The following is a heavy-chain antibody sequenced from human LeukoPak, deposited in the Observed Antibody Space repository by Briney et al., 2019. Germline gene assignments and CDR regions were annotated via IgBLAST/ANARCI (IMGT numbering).Heavy chain of an antibody. V-gene: IGHV1-2*02. CDR3: ARGLGVSDYYYYYMDV. Sequence: ASVKVSCKASGYTFTGYYMHWVRQAPGQGLEWMGWINPNSGGTNYAQKFQGRVTMTRDTSISTAYMELSRLRSDDTAVYYCARGLGVSDYYYYYMDVWGEGTTVTVSS. J-gene: IGHJ6*03. CDR1: GYTFTGYY. D-gene: IGHD3-10*01. CDR2: INPNSGGT.